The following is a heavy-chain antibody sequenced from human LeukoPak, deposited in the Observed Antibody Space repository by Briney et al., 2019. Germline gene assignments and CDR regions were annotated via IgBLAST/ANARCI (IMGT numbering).Heavy chain of an antibody. CDR1: GYTFTSYD. CDR2: IIPIFGTA. CDR3: ARPFGMVQGVMADYYYMDV. J-gene: IGHJ6*03. V-gene: IGHV1-69*13. Sequence: ASVKVSCKASGYTFTSYDINWVRQATGQGLEWMGGIIPIFGTANYAQKFQGRVTITADESTSTAYMELSSLRSEDTAVYYCARPFGMVQGVMADYYYMDVWGKGTTVTVSS. D-gene: IGHD3-10*01.